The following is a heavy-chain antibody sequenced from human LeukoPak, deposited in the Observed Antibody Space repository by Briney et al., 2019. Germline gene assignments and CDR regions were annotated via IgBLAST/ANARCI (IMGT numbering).Heavy chain of an antibody. V-gene: IGHV3-30-3*01. CDR2: ISYDGSNK. CDR1: GFTFSSYA. Sequence: GRSLRLSCAASGFTFSSYAMHWVREAPGKGLGWVAGISYDGSNKYYAGSVKGRFTISRDNSKNTLYLQMNSLRAADTAVYYCARVPYYSAFDIWGQGTMVTVSS. D-gene: IGHD3-22*01. J-gene: IGHJ3*02. CDR3: ARVPYYSAFDI.